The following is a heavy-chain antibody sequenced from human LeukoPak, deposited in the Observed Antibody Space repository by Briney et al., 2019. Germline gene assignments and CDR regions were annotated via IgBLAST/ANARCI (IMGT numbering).Heavy chain of an antibody. Sequence: PGGSLRLSCAVSGFTFSDYYMSWIRQAPGKWLEWVSYISSGGSTISHADSVKVRFTISRANAEYSLYLQMNSLRAEDTAVYYCARMAAAGRCFDYWGQGTLVTVSS. CDR1: GFTFSDYY. CDR2: ISSGGSTI. CDR3: ARMAAAGRCFDY. D-gene: IGHD6-13*01. V-gene: IGHV3-11*01. J-gene: IGHJ4*02.